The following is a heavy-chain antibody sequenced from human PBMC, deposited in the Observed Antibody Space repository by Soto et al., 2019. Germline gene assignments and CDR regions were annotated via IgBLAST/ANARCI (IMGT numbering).Heavy chain of an antibody. J-gene: IGHJ4*02. CDR2: INPSGGST. CDR3: ARQTEEDLFFDY. V-gene: IGHV1-46*01. CDR1: GYTFTSYY. Sequence: GASVKVSCKASGYTFTSYYIHWVRQAPGQGLEWMGIINPSGGSTSYAQKFQGRVTMTRDTSTSTVYMELSSLRSEDTAVYYCARQTEEDLFFDYWGQGTLVTVSS.